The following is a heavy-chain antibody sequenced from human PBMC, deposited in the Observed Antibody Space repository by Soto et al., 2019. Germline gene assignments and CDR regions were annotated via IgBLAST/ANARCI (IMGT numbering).Heavy chain of an antibody. CDR3: ARDLYITGTTVYDY. D-gene: IGHD1-7*01. J-gene: IGHJ4*02. CDR1: GFTFSNYA. CDR2: FTRGGNT. V-gene: IGHV3-23*01. Sequence: GGSLRLSCAASGFTFSNYAMSWVRQAPGKGLEWVSTFTRGGNTLYADSVRGRVTMTTDTSTSTAYMELRSLRSDDTAVYYCARDLYITGTTVYDYWGQGALVTVSS.